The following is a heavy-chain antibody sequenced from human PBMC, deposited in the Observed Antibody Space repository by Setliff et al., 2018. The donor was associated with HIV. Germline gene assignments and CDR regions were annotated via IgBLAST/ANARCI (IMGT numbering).Heavy chain of an antibody. V-gene: IGHV4-39*07. J-gene: IGHJ5*02. CDR1: GDSISTGTYY. CDR3: ARDICTSTSCPSGWFEP. D-gene: IGHD2-2*01. Sequence: PSETLSLTCSVSGDSISTGTYYWGWISQPPGKGLEWIGSVSYSGSTLYNPSLKSRVTISVDTSKNHFSLNLSSVTAADTAVYYCARDICTSTSCPSGWFEPWGQGTLVTVSS. CDR2: VSYSGST.